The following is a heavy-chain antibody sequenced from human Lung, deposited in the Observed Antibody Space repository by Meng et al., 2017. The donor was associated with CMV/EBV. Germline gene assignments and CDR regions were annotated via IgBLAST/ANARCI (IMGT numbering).Heavy chain of an antibody. Sequence: QLVQSGAEVKKPGASVKVSCKASGYTFTNYGISWVRQAPGQGLEWMGWISAYNGNTKYAQKVQGRVTMTTDTSTNTAYMELGSLRSDDTAIYYCAREPGVEAAGTFFHWGQGTLVTVSS. D-gene: IGHD6-13*01. V-gene: IGHV1-18*01. CDR1: GYTFTNYG. CDR2: ISAYNGNT. CDR3: AREPGVEAAGTFFH. J-gene: IGHJ4*02.